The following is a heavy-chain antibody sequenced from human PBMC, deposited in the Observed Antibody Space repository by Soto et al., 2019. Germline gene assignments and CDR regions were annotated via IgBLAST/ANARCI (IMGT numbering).Heavy chain of an antibody. CDR1: GGSISSGGYY. V-gene: IGHV4-31*03. CDR3: ARDHYYGSGSYDY. CDR2: IYYSGST. Sequence: SETLSLTCTVSGGSISSGGYYWSWIRQHPGKGLEWIGYIYYSGSTYYNPSLKSRVTISVDTSKNQFSLKRSSVTAADTAVYYCARDHYYGSGSYDYWGQGTMCTVSS. J-gene: IGHJ4*02. D-gene: IGHD3-10*01.